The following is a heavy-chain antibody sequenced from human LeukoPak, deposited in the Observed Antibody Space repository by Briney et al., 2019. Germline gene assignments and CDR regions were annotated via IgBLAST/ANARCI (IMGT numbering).Heavy chain of an antibody. J-gene: IGHJ4*02. CDR3: ARDITPGIAAAGTQVGY. CDR1: GFTSSSYS. D-gene: IGHD6-13*01. CDR2: ISSSSSTI. Sequence: GGSLRLSCAASGFTSSSYSMNWVRQAPGKGLEWVSYISSSSSTIYYADSVKGRFTISRDNAKNSLYLQMNSLRAEDTAVYYCARDITPGIAAAGTQVGYWGQGTLVTVSS. V-gene: IGHV3-48*01.